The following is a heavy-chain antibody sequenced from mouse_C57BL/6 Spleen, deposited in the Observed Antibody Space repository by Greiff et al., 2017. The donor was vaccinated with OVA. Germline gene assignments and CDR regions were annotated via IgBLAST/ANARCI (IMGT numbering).Heavy chain of an antibody. D-gene: IGHD2-5*01. CDR2: IWSGGST. CDR1: GFSLTSYG. CDR3: AKKGSNYVGAMDY. J-gene: IGHJ4*01. V-gene: IGHV2-4*01. Sequence: QVQLKQSGPGLVQPSQSLSITCTVSGFSLTSYGVHWVRQPPGKGLEWLGVIWSGGSTDYNAAFISRLSISTDNSKSQVFFKMNSLQADDTAIYDCAKKGSNYVGAMDYWGQGTSVTVSS.